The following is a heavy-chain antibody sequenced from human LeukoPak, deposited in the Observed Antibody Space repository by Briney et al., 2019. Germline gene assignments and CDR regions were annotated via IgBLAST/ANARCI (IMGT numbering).Heavy chain of an antibody. Sequence: ASVKVSCKASGGTFSSYAISWVRQAPGQGLEWMGGIIPIFGTANYAQKFQGRVTITADESTSTAYMELSSLRSEDTAVYYCARDHLIVATSLAGLDPWGQGTLVTVSS. CDR2: IIPIFGTA. CDR3: ARDHLIVATSLAGLDP. D-gene: IGHD2-15*01. V-gene: IGHV1-69*13. J-gene: IGHJ5*02. CDR1: GGTFSSYA.